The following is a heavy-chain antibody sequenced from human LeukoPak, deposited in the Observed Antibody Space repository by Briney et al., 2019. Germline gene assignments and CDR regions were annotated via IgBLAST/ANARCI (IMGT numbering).Heavy chain of an antibody. V-gene: IGHV3-74*03. CDR3: ARETDSSAYYLDS. CDR1: GFTFSSYW. J-gene: IGHJ4*02. Sequence: GGSLRLSCAASGFTFSSYWMHWVRQAPGEGLVWVSRINSDASGTTYADSVKGRFTISRDNPRNTLYLQMNNVGAEDTAVYYCARETDSSAYYLDSWGQGTMVTVSS. D-gene: IGHD3-22*01. CDR2: INSDASGT.